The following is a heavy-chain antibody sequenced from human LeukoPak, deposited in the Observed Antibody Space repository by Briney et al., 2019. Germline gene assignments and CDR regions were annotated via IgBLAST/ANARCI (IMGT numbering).Heavy chain of an antibody. V-gene: IGHV3-74*01. CDR2: INIDGSTS. D-gene: IGHD5-12*01. J-gene: IGHJ4*02. CDR1: GFTFSSYW. CDR3: ARASALATPPFAY. Sequence: GGSLRLSCAASGFTFSSYWMHWVRQAPGKGLVWVSRINIDGSTSNYADSVKGRFTVSRDNAKNAVYLQMNSLRVEDTAVYYCARASALATPPFAYWGQGTLVTVSS.